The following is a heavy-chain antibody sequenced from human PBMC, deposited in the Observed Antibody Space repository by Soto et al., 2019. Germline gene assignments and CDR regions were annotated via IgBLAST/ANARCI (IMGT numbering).Heavy chain of an antibody. CDR3: ARDGLDTADMVLXT. CDR1: GDSIGTYH. V-gene: IGHV4-59*01. Sequence: SETLSLTCVVSGDSIGTYHWSWIRQPPGRGLEWIGFIYHNGETRFNPSLKSRVSMSIDTSNNQFSLRLRSVNAADTAMYFCARDGLDTADMVLXTWGQGTLVXVSS. D-gene: IGHD3-10*01. J-gene: IGHJ4*01. CDR2: IYHNGET.